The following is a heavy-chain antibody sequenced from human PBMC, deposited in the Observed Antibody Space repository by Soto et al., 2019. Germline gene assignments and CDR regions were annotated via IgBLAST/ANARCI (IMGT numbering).Heavy chain of an antibody. D-gene: IGHD3-22*01. CDR1: GGSISSSSYY. CDR3: ARRSDRAYYYDSSGYPDDAFDI. V-gene: IGHV4-39*01. J-gene: IGHJ3*02. Sequence: SETLSLTCTVSGGSISSSSYYWGWIRQPPGKGLEWIGSIYYSGSTYYNPSLKSRVTISVDTSKNQFSRKLSSVTAADTAVYYCARRSDRAYYYDSSGYPDDAFDIWGQGTMVTVSS. CDR2: IYYSGST.